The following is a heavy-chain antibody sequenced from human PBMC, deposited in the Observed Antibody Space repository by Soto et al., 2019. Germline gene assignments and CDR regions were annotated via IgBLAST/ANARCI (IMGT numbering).Heavy chain of an antibody. Sequence: QVQLVESGGGVVQPGRSLRLSCAASGFTFSNYGMHWVRQAPGKGLEWVAVISYDGNNKYYADSVKGRFTISRDNSKNTLYLQMNSLRAAETAVYYCAKSAYNWNDGFFDCWGQGTLVTVSS. J-gene: IGHJ4*02. CDR3: AKSAYNWNDGFFDC. D-gene: IGHD1-1*01. CDR1: GFTFSNYG. CDR2: ISYDGNNK. V-gene: IGHV3-30*18.